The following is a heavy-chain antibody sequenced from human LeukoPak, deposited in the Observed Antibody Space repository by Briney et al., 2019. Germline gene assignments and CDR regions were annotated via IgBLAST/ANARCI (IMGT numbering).Heavy chain of an antibody. CDR1: GLTVSSNY. CDR2: IYGGGST. J-gene: IGHJ4*02. CDR3: ARASGWYHFDQ. Sequence: GGSLRLSCAASGLTVSSNYMSWVRQAPGKGLEWVSVIYGGGSTYYADSVKGRFTISRENAKNSLYLQMNSLRAGDTAVYYCARASGWYHFDQWGQGTLVTVSS. D-gene: IGHD6-19*01. V-gene: IGHV3-53*01.